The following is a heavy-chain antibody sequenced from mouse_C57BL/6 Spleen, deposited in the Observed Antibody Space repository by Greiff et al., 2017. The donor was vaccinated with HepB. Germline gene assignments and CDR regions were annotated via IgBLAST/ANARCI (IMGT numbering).Heavy chain of an antibody. CDR1: GYTFTSYW. D-gene: IGHD1-1*01. Sequence: QVQLQQPGAELVRPGTSVKLSCKASGYTFTSYWMHWVKQRPGQGLEWIGVIDPSDSYTNYNQKFKGKATLTVDTSSSTAYMQLSSLTSEDSAVYYCAKEFITTVAWYFDVWGTGTTVTVSS. CDR3: AKEFITTVAWYFDV. CDR2: IDPSDSYT. J-gene: IGHJ1*03. V-gene: IGHV1-59*01.